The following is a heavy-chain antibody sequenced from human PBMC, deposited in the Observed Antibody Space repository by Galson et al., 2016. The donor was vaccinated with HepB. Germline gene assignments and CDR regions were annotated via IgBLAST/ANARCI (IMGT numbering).Heavy chain of an antibody. J-gene: IGHJ4*02. V-gene: IGHV3-48*02. Sequence: SLRLSCAASGFTFSGHTMSWVRQAPGKGLEWVSSIHGSSSPTYYADSVKGRFTISRDNAKNSLNLQMNSLRDEDTAVYYCARVWHNGAWSLDYWGQGTLVTVSS. CDR3: ARVWHNGAWSLDY. CDR1: GFTFSGHT. CDR2: IHGSSSPT. D-gene: IGHD6-19*01.